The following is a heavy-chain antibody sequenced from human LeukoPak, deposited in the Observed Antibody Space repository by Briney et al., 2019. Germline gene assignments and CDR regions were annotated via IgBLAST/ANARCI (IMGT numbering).Heavy chain of an antibody. V-gene: IGHV4-39*01. CDR1: GGSISSSSYY. J-gene: IGHJ3*02. CDR2: IYYSGST. D-gene: IGHD1-26*01. CDR3: ARHSGPKVQEYGSLDAFDI. Sequence: KPSETLSLTCTVSGGSISSSSYYWGWIRQPPGKGLEWIGSIYYSGSTYYNPSLKSRVTISVDTSKNQFSLKLSSVTAADTAVYYCARHSGPKVQEYGSLDAFDIWGQGTMVTVSS.